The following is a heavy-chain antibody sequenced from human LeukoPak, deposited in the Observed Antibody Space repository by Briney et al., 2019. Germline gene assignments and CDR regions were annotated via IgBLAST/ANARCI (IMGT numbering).Heavy chain of an antibody. CDR3: AKDDAWLRFGE. V-gene: IGHV3-23*01. D-gene: IGHD3-10*01. CDR1: GFTFSSYA. CDR2: ISPSGDIT. Sequence: GGSLRLSCAASGFTFSSYAMSWVRQAPGKGVEWVSGISPSGDITYYADSVKGRFTISRDNSKNTLYLEVISLTAEDTAVYYCAKDDAWLRFGEWSQGTLVTVSS. J-gene: IGHJ4*02.